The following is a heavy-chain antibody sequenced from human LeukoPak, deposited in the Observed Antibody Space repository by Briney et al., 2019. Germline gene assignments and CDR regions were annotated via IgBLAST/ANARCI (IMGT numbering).Heavy chain of an antibody. CDR2: ISAYNGNT. V-gene: IGHV1-18*01. CDR3: ARAGRVATIKGLSYFDY. D-gene: IGHD5-12*01. CDR1: GYTFTSYG. J-gene: IGHJ4*02. Sequence: ASVKVSCKASGYTFTSYGISWVRQAPGQGLEWMGWISAYNGNTNYAQKLQGRVTMTTDTSTSTAYMELRSLRSDDTAVYYCARAGRVATIKGLSYFDYWGQGTLVTVSS.